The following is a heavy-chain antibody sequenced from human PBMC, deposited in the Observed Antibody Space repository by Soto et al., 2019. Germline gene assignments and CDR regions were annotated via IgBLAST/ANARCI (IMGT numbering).Heavy chain of an antibody. J-gene: IGHJ6*03. D-gene: IGHD6-13*01. Sequence: SETLSLTCTVSGGSISSYYWSWIRQPPGKGLEWIGYIYYSGSTNYNPSLKSRVTISVDTSKNQFSLKLSSVTAADTAVYYCARYIAAAGISDRRYYYYYMDVWGKGTTVTVSS. CDR1: GGSISSYY. V-gene: IGHV4-59*01. CDR3: ARYIAAAGISDRRYYYYYMDV. CDR2: IYYSGST.